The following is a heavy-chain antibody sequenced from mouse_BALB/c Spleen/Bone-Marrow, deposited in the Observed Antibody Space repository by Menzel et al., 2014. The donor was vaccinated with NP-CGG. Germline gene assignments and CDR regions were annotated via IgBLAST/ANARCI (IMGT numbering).Heavy chain of an antibody. CDR1: GFTLSDYY. J-gene: IGHJ4*01. Sequence: DVKLQESGGGLVQPGGSLKLSCATSGFTLSDYYMYWVRQTPEKRLEWVAYISNGGGSTYYPGTVKGRFTISRDNAKNTQYLQMSRLKSEDTAMYYCARHLYGNYGAMDYWGQGTSVTVSS. CDR2: ISNGGGST. D-gene: IGHD2-1*01. V-gene: IGHV5-12*02. CDR3: ARHLYGNYGAMDY.